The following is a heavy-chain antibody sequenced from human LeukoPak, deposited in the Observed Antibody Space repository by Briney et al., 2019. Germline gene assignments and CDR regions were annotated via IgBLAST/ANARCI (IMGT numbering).Heavy chain of an antibody. CDR2: ISGSGGST. CDR1: GFTYSHNG. CDR3: AKAHHGDYFFYFDY. J-gene: IGHJ4*02. D-gene: IGHD4-17*01. Sequence: PGGSLRLSCVASGFTYSHNGMHWVRQAPGKGLEWVSAISGSGGSTYYADSVKGRFTISRDNSKNTLYLQMNSLRAEDRAVYYCAKAHHGDYFFYFDYWGQGTLVTVSS. V-gene: IGHV3-23*01.